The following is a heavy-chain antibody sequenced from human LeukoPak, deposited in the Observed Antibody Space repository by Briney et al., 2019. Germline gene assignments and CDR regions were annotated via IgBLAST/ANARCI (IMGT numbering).Heavy chain of an antibody. J-gene: IGHJ5*02. CDR3: ARGHRERPAANGWFDP. CDR2: ILYDGSNK. D-gene: IGHD2-2*01. CDR1: GFTFSSYA. Sequence: PGESLRLSCAASGFTFSSYAMPWVRQAPGKGLEWVAVILYDGSNKYYADSVKGRFTISRDNSKNTLYLQMNSLRAEDTAVYYCARGHRERPAANGWFDPWGQGTLVTVSS. V-gene: IGHV3-30*01.